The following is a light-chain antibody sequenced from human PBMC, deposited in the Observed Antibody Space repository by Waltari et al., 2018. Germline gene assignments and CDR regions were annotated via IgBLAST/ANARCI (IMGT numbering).Light chain of an antibody. CDR3: ATWDSSLSAGV. CDR2: ENN. J-gene: IGLJ2*01. Sequence: QSVLAQPPSVSAAPGQRVTIPCSGSRSNLGSDYVSWYQQFPGTAPKLLIQENNERPSGIPDRFSGSKSGTSATLDITGLQTGDEAVYYCATWDSSLSAGVFGGGTKLTIL. V-gene: IGLV1-51*02. CDR1: RSNLGSDY.